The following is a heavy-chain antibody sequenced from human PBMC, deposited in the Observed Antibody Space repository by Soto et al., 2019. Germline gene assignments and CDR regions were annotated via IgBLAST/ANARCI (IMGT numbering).Heavy chain of an antibody. Sequence: EVQLVESGGGLIQPGGSLRLSCAASGFTVSSNYMSWVRQAPGKGLEWVSVIYSGGSTYYADSVKGRFTISRDNSKNTLYLQMNSLRAEDTAVYYCARDGTGDGDGYNSPFDYWGQGTLVTVSS. CDR1: GFTVSSNY. CDR2: IYSGGST. CDR3: ARDGTGDGDGYNSPFDY. D-gene: IGHD5-12*01. V-gene: IGHV3-53*01. J-gene: IGHJ4*02.